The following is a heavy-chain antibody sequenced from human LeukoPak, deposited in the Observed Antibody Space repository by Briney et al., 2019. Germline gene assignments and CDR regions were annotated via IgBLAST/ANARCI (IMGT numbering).Heavy chain of an antibody. V-gene: IGHV3-7*01. CDR2: IKQDGSEK. D-gene: IGHD3-22*01. J-gene: IGHJ4*02. CDR1: GFTFSSYW. CDR3: VRDGDTSGYTN. Sequence: GGSLRLSCVASGFTFSSYWMHWVRQAPGKGLEWVANIKQDGSEKYYVDSVKGRFTISRDNAKNSLYLQMNSLRAEDAAVYSCVRDGDTSGYTNWGQGTLVTVSS.